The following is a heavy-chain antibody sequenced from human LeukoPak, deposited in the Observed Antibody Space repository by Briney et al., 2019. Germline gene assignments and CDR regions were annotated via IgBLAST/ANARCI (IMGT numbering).Heavy chain of an antibody. J-gene: IGHJ3*02. Sequence: SVKLSCKASGGTVTIYTISWVRRAPGQRLEWMGGCIPIFGTANYAQKFQGRVTITADESTSTAYMELSSLRSEETAVYYCARDRDYCSGGSCYPDAFDIWGQGTMVTVSS. D-gene: IGHD2-15*01. V-gene: IGHV1-69*01. CDR3: ARDRDYCSGGSCYPDAFDI. CDR1: GGTVTIYT. CDR2: CIPIFGTA.